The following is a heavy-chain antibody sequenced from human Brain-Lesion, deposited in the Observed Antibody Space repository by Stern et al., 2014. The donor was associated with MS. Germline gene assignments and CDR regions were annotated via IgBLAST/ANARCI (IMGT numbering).Heavy chain of an antibody. J-gene: IGHJ5*02. CDR1: GFTFGSCA. CDR3: AKDRQYLTYFFDH. CDR2: VSYDGSNK. D-gene: IGHD2/OR15-2a*01. V-gene: IGHV3-30*18. Sequence: VQLEESGGGVVQPGRPLRLSCVASGFTFGSCAMHWVRQAPGKGLVWVAGVSYDGSNKYYADSVKGRFTISRDNSQNTLYMQMSSLRPEDTAVYYCAKDRQYLTYFFDHWGQGSLVTVSS.